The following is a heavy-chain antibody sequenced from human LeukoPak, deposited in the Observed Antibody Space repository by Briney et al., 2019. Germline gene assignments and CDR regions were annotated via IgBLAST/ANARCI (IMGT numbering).Heavy chain of an antibody. CDR2: ISGSGGST. J-gene: IGHJ6*02. CDR1: GFSLSSFD. V-gene: IGHV3-23*01. D-gene: IGHD1-1*01. Sequence: GASLRLSCAASGFSLSSFDMSWVRQAPGEGLEWVSGISGSGGSTYYTDSVTGRFTISRDNSKNTLYLQMNSLRAEDTAVYYCAKVSWSPGTDVWGQGTTVTVSS. CDR3: AKVSWSPGTDV.